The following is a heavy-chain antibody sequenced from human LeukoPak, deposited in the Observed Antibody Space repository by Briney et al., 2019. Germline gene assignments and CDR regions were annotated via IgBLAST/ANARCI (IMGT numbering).Heavy chain of an antibody. Sequence: GGSLRLSCAASGFPFSSYWMHWVRQVPGKGLVWVARINPRSTVITYVDSVRGRFTISRDNAENTVSLQMNSLRGEDTAVYYCVRDLVLVETPGDDFDFWGQGTLVTVSS. CDR1: GFPFSSYW. CDR3: VRDLVLVETPGDDFDF. D-gene: IGHD2-8*02. V-gene: IGHV3-74*03. J-gene: IGHJ4*02. CDR2: INPRSTVI.